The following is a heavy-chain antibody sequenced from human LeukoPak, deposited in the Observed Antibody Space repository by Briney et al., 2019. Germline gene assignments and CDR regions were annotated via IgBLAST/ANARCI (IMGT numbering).Heavy chain of an antibody. CDR1: GGSFSGYS. D-gene: IGHD4-11*01. J-gene: IGHJ4*02. V-gene: IGHV4-30-2*01. Sequence: SETLSLTCAVYGGSFSGYSWSWIRQPPGKGLEWIGYIYHSGSTYYNPSLKSRVTISVDRSKNQFSLKLSSVTAADTAVYYCARLTTVTKDFDYWGQGTLVTVSS. CDR3: ARLTTVTKDFDY. CDR2: IYHSGST.